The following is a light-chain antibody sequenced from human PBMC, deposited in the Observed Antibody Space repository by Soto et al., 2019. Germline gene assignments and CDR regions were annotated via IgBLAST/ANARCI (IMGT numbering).Light chain of an antibody. J-gene: IGLJ1*01. CDR2: EVN. V-gene: IGLV2-14*01. CDR1: SSDVGGYNY. CDR3: SSKTSSRTPFV. Sequence: QSELTQPASVSGSPGQSITISCTGTSSDVGGYNYVSWYQQHPGNAPRLMIYEVNNRPSGVPNRFSGSKSGNTASLTISGLQAEDEADYYCSSKTSSRTPFVFGTGTKLTVL.